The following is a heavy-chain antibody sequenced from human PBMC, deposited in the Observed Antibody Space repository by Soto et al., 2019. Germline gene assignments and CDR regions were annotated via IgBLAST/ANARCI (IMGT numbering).Heavy chain of an antibody. J-gene: IGHJ4*02. CDR2: ISYDGSNK. D-gene: IGHD3-10*01. CDR1: GFTFSSYG. V-gene: IGHV3-30*18. Sequence: GGSLRLSCAASGFTFSSYGMHWVRQAPGKGLEWVAVISYDGSNKYYADSVKGRFTISRDNSKNTLYLQMNSLRAEDTAVYYCAKAFGWDYWGQVPLVTVSS. CDR3: AKAFGWDY.